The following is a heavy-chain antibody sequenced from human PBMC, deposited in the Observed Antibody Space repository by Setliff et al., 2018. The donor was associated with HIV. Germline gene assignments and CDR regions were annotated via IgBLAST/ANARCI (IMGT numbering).Heavy chain of an antibody. V-gene: IGHV4-4*07. Sequence: PSETLSLTCTVSGGSITASLWSWIRQPAGKGLEWIGRIYGTGSTTYNPSLESRVTMSVDRSNNQFSLELTSVTAADTAVYYCAKIDPGKYWSSDYWGPGTLVTVSS. CDR1: GGSITASL. D-gene: IGHD2-8*02. J-gene: IGHJ4*02. CDR2: IYGTGST. CDR3: AKIDPGKYWSSDY.